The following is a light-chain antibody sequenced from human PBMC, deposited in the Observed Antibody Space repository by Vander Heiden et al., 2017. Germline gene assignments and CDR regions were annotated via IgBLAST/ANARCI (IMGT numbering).Light chain of an antibody. V-gene: IGLV3-10*01. CDR1: VLPKKY. CDR2: EDS. CDR3: YSTDISGNHRV. J-gene: IGLJ3*02. Sequence: SYELTQPPSVSVSPGQTARITCSGDVLPKKYAYWYQQKSGQAPVLVIYEDSKRPSDIPERFSGSSSGTMATLTISGAQVEDEADYYCYSTDISGNHRVFGGGTKLTVL.